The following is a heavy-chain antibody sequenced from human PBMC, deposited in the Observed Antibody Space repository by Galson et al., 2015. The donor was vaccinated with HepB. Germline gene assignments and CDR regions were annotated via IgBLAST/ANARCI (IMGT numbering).Heavy chain of an antibody. CDR3: ASRDRLLPQSYYYYGMDV. Sequence: SLRLSCAASGFTFSSYEMNWVRQAPGKGLEWVSYISSSGSTIYYADSVKGRFTISRDNAKNSLYLQVNSLRAEDTAVYYCASRDRLLPQSYYYYGMDVWGQGTTVTVSS. CDR1: GFTFSSYE. V-gene: IGHV3-48*03. CDR2: ISSSGSTI. D-gene: IGHD2-2*01. J-gene: IGHJ6*02.